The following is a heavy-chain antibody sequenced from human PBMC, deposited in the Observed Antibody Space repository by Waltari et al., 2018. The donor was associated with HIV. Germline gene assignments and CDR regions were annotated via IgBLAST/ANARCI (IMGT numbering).Heavy chain of an antibody. CDR3: AILSSSGYYRD. D-gene: IGHD5-12*01. Sequence: EVQLVESGGGLVQPGGSLKLSCAASRFSLSDFDMNWVRQAPGWGLEWVSYISRTSNAMYYADSVKGRFAISRDNANNSLYLLMNSLRHDDSAVYYCAILSSSGYYRDWGQGTRVTVSS. V-gene: IGHV3-48*02. J-gene: IGHJ4*02. CDR2: ISRTSNAM. CDR1: RFSLSDFD.